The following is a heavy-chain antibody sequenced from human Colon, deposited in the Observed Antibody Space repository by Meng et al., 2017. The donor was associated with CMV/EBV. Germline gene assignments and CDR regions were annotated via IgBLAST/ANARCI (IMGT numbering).Heavy chain of an antibody. D-gene: IGHD3-10*01. CDR2: IWNAGSST. CDR1: GFTFSSYS. CDR3: AKAQSDWEFTLDY. V-gene: IGHV3-23*03. J-gene: IGHJ4*02. Sequence: GGSLRLSCAASGFTFSSYSMNWVRQAPGKGLEWVSIIWNAGSSTSYVDSVKGRFTISRDNSKNTLYLQMDSLRAEDTAVYYCAKAQSDWEFTLDYWGQGTLVTVSS.